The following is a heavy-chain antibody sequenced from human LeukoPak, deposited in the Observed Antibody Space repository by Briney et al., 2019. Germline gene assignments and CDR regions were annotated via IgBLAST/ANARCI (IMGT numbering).Heavy chain of an antibody. CDR2: ISYDGSNK. D-gene: IGHD6-19*01. CDR1: GFTFSSYA. Sequence: PGRSLRLSCAASGFTFSSYAMHWVRQAPGKGLEWVAVISYDGSNKYYADSVKGRFTISRDNSKNTLYLQMNSLRAEDTAVYYCAKLLTSGWRPIDYWGQGTLVTVSS. V-gene: IGHV3-30*04. J-gene: IGHJ4*02. CDR3: AKLLTSGWRPIDY.